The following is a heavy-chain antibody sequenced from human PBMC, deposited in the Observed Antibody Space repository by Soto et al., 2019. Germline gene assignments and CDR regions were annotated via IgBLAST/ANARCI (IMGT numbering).Heavy chain of an antibody. CDR2: INGSGGST. J-gene: IGHJ4*02. CDR1: GFTFSSYA. CDR3: AILGGAAAGTGFDY. D-gene: IGHD6-13*01. Sequence: PGGSLRLSCAASGFTFSSYAMSWVRQAPGKGLEWVSAINGSGGSTYYADSVKGRFTISRDNSKNTPYLQMNSLRAEDTAVYYCAILGGAAAGTGFDYWGQGTLVTVSS. V-gene: IGHV3-23*01.